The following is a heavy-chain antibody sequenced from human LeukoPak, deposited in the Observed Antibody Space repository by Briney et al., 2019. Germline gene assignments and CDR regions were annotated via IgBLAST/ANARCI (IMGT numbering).Heavy chain of an antibody. V-gene: IGHV3-74*01. CDR1: GFTFSSYW. Sequence: GGSLRLSCAASGFTFSSYWMHWVRQAPGKGLVWVSHINSDGSTTGYADSVKGRFTISRDNAKNTLYLQMNSLRAEDTALYYFGSGSSSNNVYYYYYHMDVWGKGTTVAVSS. J-gene: IGHJ6*03. CDR3: GSGSSSNNVYYYYYHMDV. CDR2: INSDGSTT. D-gene: IGHD2-2*01.